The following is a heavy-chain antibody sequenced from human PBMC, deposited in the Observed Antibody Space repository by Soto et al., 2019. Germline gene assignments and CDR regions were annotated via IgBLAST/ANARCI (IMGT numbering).Heavy chain of an antibody. CDR3: AKADHLSSGWYNGY. V-gene: IGHV3-23*01. Sequence: GGSLRLSCAGSGFTFSSYAMSWVRQAPGKGLEWVSAISGSGGSTYYADSVKGRFTISRDNSKNTLYLQMNSLRAEDTAVYYCAKADHLSSGWYNGYWGQGTLVTVSS. CDR1: GFTFSSYA. D-gene: IGHD6-19*01. J-gene: IGHJ4*02. CDR2: ISGSGGST.